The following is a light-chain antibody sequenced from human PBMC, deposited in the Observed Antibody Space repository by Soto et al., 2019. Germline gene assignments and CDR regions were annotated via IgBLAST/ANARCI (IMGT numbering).Light chain of an antibody. J-gene: IGKJ4*01. V-gene: IGKV3-15*01. CDR1: QSVSNN. CDR3: QQYNTWSPLT. CDR2: GAS. Sequence: EIVMTQSPATLSVSPGERATLSCRASQSVSNNLAWYQQKPGQAPRLLIYGASTRATGIPARFSGSGSGTEFTLTISSLQSEDFAVYYCQQYNTWSPLTFGGGTKGRPN.